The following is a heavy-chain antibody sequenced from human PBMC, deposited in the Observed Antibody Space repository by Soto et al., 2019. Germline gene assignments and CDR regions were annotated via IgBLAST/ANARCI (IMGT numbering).Heavy chain of an antibody. V-gene: IGHV3-48*04. D-gene: IGHD3-10*01. J-gene: IGHJ5*02. CDR3: ARDNGEFDP. CDR1: GFTFSSYS. Sequence: PGGSLRLSCAASGFTFSSYSMNWVRQAPGKGLEWVSYISSSSSNIYYADSVQGRFTISRDNAKNSLYLQMNSLRAEDTAVYYCARDNGEFDPWGQGTLVTVSS. CDR2: ISSSSSNI.